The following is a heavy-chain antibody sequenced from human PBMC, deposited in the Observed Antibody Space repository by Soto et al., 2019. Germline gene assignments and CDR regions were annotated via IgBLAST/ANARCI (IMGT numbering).Heavy chain of an antibody. J-gene: IGHJ4*02. CDR1: GFTFSSYA. CDR3: AKSPMIVRYFDY. CDR2: ISGSGGST. Sequence: EVQLLESGGGLVQPGGSLRLSCAASGFTFSSYAMSWVRQAPGKGLEWVSAISGSGGSTYYADSVKGRFTISRDNSKDTLYLQMNSLRAEDPAVYYWAKSPMIVRYFDYWGQGTLVTVSS. D-gene: IGHD3-22*01. V-gene: IGHV3-23*01.